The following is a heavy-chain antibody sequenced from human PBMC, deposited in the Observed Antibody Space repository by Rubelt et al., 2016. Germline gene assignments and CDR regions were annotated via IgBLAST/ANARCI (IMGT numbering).Heavy chain of an antibody. CDR2: ISAYNGNT. CDR3: ASMYSSSWYRGWFDP. D-gene: IGHD6-13*01. CDR1: GYTFTSYG. Sequence: QVQLVQSGAEVKKPGASVKVSCKASGYTFTSYGVSWVRQAPGQGLEWMGWISAYNGNTNYAQKLQGRVTMTTDTSTSTAYMGLRSLRSDATAVYYCASMYSSSWYRGWFDPWGQGTLVTVSS. V-gene: IGHV1-18*01. J-gene: IGHJ5*02.